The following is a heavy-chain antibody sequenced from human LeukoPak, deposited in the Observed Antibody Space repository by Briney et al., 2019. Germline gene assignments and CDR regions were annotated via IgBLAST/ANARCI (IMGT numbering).Heavy chain of an antibody. Sequence: GGSLRLSCAASGFTFSDHYMDWVRQAPGKGLEWVGRTRNKANSYTTEYAASVKGRFTISRDDSKNSLCLQMNSLKTEDTAVYYCARALYGSGSYYLDYWGQGTLVTVSS. CDR1: GFTFSDHY. J-gene: IGHJ4*02. CDR2: TRNKANSYTT. CDR3: ARALYGSGSYYLDY. D-gene: IGHD3-10*01. V-gene: IGHV3-72*01.